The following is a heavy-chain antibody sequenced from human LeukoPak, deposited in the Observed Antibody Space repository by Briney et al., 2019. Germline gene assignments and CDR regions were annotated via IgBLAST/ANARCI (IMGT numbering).Heavy chain of an antibody. CDR3: ARGRRCGDSSSCHLDY. CDR2: INHSGST. D-gene: IGHD6-13*01. Sequence: SETLSLTCAVYSGSFSDHYWTWIRQPPGKGLEWIGEINHSGSTNYNPSLKSRVTISVDTSKNQFSLKLSSVTAADTAVYYCARGRRCGDSSSCHLDYWGQGTLVTVSS. J-gene: IGHJ4*02. CDR1: SGSFSDHY. V-gene: IGHV4-34*01.